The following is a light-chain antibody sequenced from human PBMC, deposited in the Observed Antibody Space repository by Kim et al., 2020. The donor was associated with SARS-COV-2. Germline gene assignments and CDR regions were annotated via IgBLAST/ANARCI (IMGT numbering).Light chain of an antibody. J-gene: IGKJ5*01. Sequence: ASVGDTVTLTCRASQGINNFVAWFQQKPGKAPKSLIFAASSLQSGVPSKFSGSGSGTNFTLTISSLQPEDFATYSCQQYNSYPITFGQGTRLEIK. V-gene: IGKV1-16*02. CDR2: AAS. CDR1: QGINNF. CDR3: QQYNSYPIT.